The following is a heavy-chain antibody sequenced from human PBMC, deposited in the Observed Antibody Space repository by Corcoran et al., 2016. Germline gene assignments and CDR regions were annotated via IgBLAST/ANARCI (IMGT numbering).Heavy chain of an antibody. V-gene: IGHV4-34*01. CDR2: INHSGST. D-gene: IGHD2-15*01. J-gene: IGHJ5*02. Sequence: QVQLQQWGAGLLKPSETLSLTCAVYGGSFSGYYWSWIRQPPGKGLEWIGEINHSGSTNYNPSLKSRVTISVDTSKNQFSLKLSSVTAADTAVYYCGRGLPIEDIVGVVAATPGWFDPWGQGTLVTVSS. CDR1: GGSFSGYY. CDR3: GRGLPIEDIVGVVAATPGWFDP.